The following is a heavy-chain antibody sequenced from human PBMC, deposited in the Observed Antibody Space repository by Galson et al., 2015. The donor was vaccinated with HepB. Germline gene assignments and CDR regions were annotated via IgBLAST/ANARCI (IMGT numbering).Heavy chain of an antibody. CDR1: GGSFSGYY. Sequence: LTCAVYGGSFSGYYWSWIRQPPGKGLEWIGEINHSGSTNYNPSLKSRVTISVDTSKNQFSLKLSSVTAADTAVYYCARAPHWSSRYSINAFDIWGQGTMVTVSS. CDR2: INHSGST. J-gene: IGHJ3*02. CDR3: ARAPHWSSRYSINAFDI. D-gene: IGHD6-13*01. V-gene: IGHV4-34*01.